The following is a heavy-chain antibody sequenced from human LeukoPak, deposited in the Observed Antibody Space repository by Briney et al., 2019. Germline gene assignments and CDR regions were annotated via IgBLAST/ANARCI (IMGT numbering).Heavy chain of an antibody. CDR2: IRSKANSYAT. CDR3: TRHREIVGATISVA. CDR1: GYSFTSYW. V-gene: IGHV3-73*01. J-gene: IGHJ5*02. Sequence: GESLKISCKGSGYSFTSYWIGWVRQASGKGLEWVGRIRSKANSYATAYAASVKGRFTISRDDSKNTAYLQMNSLKTEDTAVYYCTRHREIVGATISVAWGQGTLVTVSS. D-gene: IGHD1-26*01.